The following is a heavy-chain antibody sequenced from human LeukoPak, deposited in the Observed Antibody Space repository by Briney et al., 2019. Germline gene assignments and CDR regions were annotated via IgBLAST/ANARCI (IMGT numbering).Heavy chain of an antibody. CDR3: AREGLEPPQNYYYYYMDV. D-gene: IGHD1-1*01. Sequence: SQTLSLTCAISGDSVSSNSAAWNWIRQSPSRGLEWLGRTYYRSKWYNDYAVSVKSRITINPDTSKNQFSLQLNSVTPEDTAVYYCAREGLEPPQNYYYYYMDVWGKGTTVTVSS. CDR1: GDSVSSNSAA. CDR2: TYYRSKWYN. J-gene: IGHJ6*03. V-gene: IGHV6-1*01.